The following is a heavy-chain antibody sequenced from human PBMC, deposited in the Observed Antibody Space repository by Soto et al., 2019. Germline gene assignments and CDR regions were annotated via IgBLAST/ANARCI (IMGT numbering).Heavy chain of an antibody. CDR2: INHSGST. Sequence: SETLSLTCAVYGGSFSGYYWSWIRQPPGKGLEWIGEINHSGSTNYNPSLKSRVTISVDTSKNQFSLKLSSVTAADTAVYYCARVRYCSDNSCYSWFDYWGQGTLVTVSS. J-gene: IGHJ4*02. V-gene: IGHV4-34*01. D-gene: IGHD2-15*01. CDR1: GGSFSGYY. CDR3: ARVRYCSDNSCYSWFDY.